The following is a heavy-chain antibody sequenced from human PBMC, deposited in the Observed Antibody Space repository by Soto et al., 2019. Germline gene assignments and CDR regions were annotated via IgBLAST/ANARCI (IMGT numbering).Heavy chain of an antibody. D-gene: IGHD2-2*01. CDR1: GFTFSSYG. J-gene: IGHJ4*02. V-gene: IGHV3-33*06. CDR2: ICDDRSNK. Sequence: PGGSLRLSCAASGFTFSSYGMHWVRQAPGKGLEWVSVICDDRSNKYYADSVKGRFTISRDNSKNTLYLKMNSLRAEDTVVYYCAKDRSSTSCYAFDYWGQGTLVTVSS. CDR3: AKDRSSTSCYAFDY.